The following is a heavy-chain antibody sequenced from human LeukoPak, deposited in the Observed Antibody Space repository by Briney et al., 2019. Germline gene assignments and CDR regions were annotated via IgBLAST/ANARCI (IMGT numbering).Heavy chain of an antibody. Sequence: GGSLRHSCAASGFNFTKYDFHWVRQVTGEGLEWVSTIGTAGDTYYSDPVKGRFTISRENAKTSFHLQMNSLRAGDTAVYYCARGGDFGYSYGGYYYMDVWGKGAMVTVSS. D-gene: IGHD5-18*01. CDR3: ARGGDFGYSYGGYYYMDV. V-gene: IGHV3-13*01. CDR2: IGTAGDT. J-gene: IGHJ6*03. CDR1: GFNFTKYD.